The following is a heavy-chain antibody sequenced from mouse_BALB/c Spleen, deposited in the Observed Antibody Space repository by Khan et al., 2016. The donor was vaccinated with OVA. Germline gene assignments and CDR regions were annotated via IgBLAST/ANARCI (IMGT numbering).Heavy chain of an antibody. CDR1: GYTFTSYW. D-gene: IGHD1-1*01. CDR3: ARENYYDKTCYAMDY. Sequence: DLVKPGASVKLSCKASGYTFTSYWINWIQQRPGQGLEWIGRIGPGSGSTHYHEMFKDKATLTVDTSSRTIYIQLSSLSYEDSAVYFCARENYYDKTCYAMDYWGQGTSVTVSS. J-gene: IGHJ4*01. V-gene: IGHV1S41*01. CDR2: IGPGSGST.